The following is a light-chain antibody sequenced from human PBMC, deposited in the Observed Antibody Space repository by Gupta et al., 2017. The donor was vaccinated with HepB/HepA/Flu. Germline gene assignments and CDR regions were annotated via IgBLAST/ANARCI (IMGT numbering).Light chain of an antibody. J-gene: IGKJ1*01. Sequence: ELVMTQSPVTLSVSPGETVSLSCRASQNINNNLAWYQQKPGQPPRLLMYSVSTRATGIPARFSGSGSGTEFTLTISTMQSEDFAVYYCQRYNYWPPWTFGQGTKVEI. CDR2: SVS. CDR3: QRYNYWPPWT. CDR1: QNINNN. V-gene: IGKV3-15*01.